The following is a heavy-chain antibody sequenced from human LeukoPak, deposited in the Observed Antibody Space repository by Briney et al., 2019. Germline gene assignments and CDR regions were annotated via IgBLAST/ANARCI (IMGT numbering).Heavy chain of an antibody. CDR3: ARANFLYCSSTTCLFDY. CDR1: GYTFTDYY. V-gene: IGHV1-2*02. J-gene: IGHJ4*02. CDR2: INPNDGDT. D-gene: IGHD2-2*01. Sequence: ASVKVSCKASGYTFTDYYMHWVRQAPGQGFEWMGWINPNDGDTDYAQKFQGRVTMTRDTSISTAHMEVSRLRSDDTAVYYCARANFLYCSSTTCLFDYWGQGTLVTVSS.